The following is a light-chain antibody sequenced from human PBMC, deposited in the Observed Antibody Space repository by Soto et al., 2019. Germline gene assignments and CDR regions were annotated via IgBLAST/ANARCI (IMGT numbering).Light chain of an antibody. V-gene: IGKV3D-7*01. J-gene: IGKJ3*01. Sequence: PGARVTLSCRASPCVSSSYLTWYQQKPGQAPRLLIYGASTSATRIPARFSGSGSGTAFTLTISSLQPEDFAVYYCQQDYTRFTFGPGTKVDIK. CDR3: QQDYTRFT. CDR2: GAS. CDR1: PCVSSSY.